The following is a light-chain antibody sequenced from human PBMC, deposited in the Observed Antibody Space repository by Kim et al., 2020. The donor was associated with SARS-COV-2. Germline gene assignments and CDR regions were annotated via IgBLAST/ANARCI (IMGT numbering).Light chain of an antibody. CDR3: QVWDSTTTV. V-gene: IGLV3-1*01. CDR1: GLGEKY. J-gene: IGLJ2*01. CDR2: QDT. Sequence: SVSPVQTATITCSGDGLGEKYVCWYQQKPGQAPEVVIYQDTKRPSEIPDRFSGSNSGNTATLTISRTRAMDEADYYCQVWDSTTTVFVGGTQLTVL.